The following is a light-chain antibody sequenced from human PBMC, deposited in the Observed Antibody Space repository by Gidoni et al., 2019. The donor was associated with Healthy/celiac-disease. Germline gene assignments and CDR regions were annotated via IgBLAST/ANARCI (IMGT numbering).Light chain of an antibody. CDR3: QQYNNWPGLT. Sequence: EIVMTQSPATLSVSPGERATLSCRASQSVSSNLAWYQQKPGQAPRLIYGASTRATGIPARFSGSGSGTEFTLTISSLQSEDFAVYYCQQYNNWPGLTFGGGTKVEIK. CDR1: QSVSSN. V-gene: IGKV3-15*01. J-gene: IGKJ4*01. CDR2: GAS.